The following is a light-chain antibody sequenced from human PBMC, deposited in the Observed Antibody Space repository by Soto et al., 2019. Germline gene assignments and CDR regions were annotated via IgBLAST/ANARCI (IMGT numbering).Light chain of an antibody. CDR1: SSDVGGYNY. V-gene: IGLV2-14*01. J-gene: IGLJ2*01. Sequence: QSALTQPASVSGSPGQSITISCTGTSSDVGGYNYVSWYQQHPGKAPKPMIYDVSNRPSGVSNRFSGSKSGNTASLTISGLQAEDEADYYCSSYTSSSTRVFGGGTKVTVL. CDR2: DVS. CDR3: SSYTSSSTRV.